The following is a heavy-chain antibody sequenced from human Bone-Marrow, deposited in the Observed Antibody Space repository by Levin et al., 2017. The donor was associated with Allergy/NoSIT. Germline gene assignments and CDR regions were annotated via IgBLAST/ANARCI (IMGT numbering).Heavy chain of an antibody. V-gene: IGHV4-31*03. CDR1: FFSLPPFFPY. CDR3: ARGMDF. J-gene: IGHJ4*02. CDR2: IISSGTT. Sequence: LSLLFSFSFFSLPPFFPYWSWIRQHPGKGLQWIGYIISSGTTFYNPSLKTRLALSFETSKNQVTLRLASVTAADTAVYYCARGMDFWGQGTLVTVSS.